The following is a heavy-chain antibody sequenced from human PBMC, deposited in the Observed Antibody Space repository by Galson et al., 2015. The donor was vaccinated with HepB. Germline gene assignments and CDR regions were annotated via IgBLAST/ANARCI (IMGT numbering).Heavy chain of an antibody. Sequence: SLRLSCAASGFTFSSYSMNWVRQAPGKGLEWVSSISSSSSYIYYADSVKGRFTISRDNAKNSLYLQMNSLRAEDTAVYYCARVDYQLLSNILRYYYYGMDVWGQGTTVTVSS. V-gene: IGHV3-21*01. CDR2: ISSSSSYI. CDR3: ARVDYQLLSNILRYYYYGMDV. CDR1: GFTFSSYS. J-gene: IGHJ6*02. D-gene: IGHD2-2*01.